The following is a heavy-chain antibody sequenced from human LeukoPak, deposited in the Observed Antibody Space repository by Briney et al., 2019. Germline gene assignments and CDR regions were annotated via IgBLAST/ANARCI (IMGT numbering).Heavy chain of an antibody. Sequence: PGGSLRLSCAASGFTFSSYSMNWVRQAPGKGLEWGSYISSSSNTIYYADSVKGRFTISRDNAKNSLYLQMNSLRDEDTAVYYCARDQGNDFWSGYYNVFDYWGQGTLVTVSS. CDR1: GFTFSSYS. V-gene: IGHV3-48*02. D-gene: IGHD3-3*01. CDR2: ISSSSNTI. J-gene: IGHJ4*02. CDR3: ARDQGNDFWSGYYNVFDY.